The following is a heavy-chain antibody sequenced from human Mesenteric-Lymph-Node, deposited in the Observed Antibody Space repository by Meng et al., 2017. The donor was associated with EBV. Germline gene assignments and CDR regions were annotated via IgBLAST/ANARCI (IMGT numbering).Heavy chain of an antibody. D-gene: IGHD3-10*01. CDR2: ISHDERNK. CDR3: VGDRFGSGAPYYFDY. J-gene: IGHJ4*01. Sequence: QVQLLESGGXVGQPGRSLRLCCAASGFTFSGHAMHWVRQAPGKGLEWVAVISHDERNKFYADSVKGRFTISRDNSENTLHLQINILRIDDTAIYYCVGDRFGSGAPYYFDYWGHGTLVTVSS. V-gene: IGHV3-30*04. CDR1: GFTFSGHA.